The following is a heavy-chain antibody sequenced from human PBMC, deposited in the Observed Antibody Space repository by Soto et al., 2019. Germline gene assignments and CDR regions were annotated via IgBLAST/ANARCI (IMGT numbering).Heavy chain of an antibody. V-gene: IGHV1-24*01. J-gene: IGHJ4*02. CDR2: FDGEDGQT. Sequence: ASVKVSCKVSGYSFSEMSMHWVRQTPEKGLEWMGSFDGEDGQTMYAQKFQGRVTMTEDTSADTAYMELSSLRSDDTAVYYCGIPGAPGHLDCSGQGSRVTVSS. D-gene: IGHD3-10*01. CDR3: GIPGAPGHLDC. CDR1: GYSFSEMS.